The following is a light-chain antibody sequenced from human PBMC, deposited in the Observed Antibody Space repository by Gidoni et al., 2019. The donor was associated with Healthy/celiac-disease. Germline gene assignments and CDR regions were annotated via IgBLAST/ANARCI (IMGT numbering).Light chain of an antibody. J-gene: IGKJ4*01. V-gene: IGKV1-33*01. CDR1: QDISNY. CDR3: QQYDNLPPG. Sequence: DIQMTQSPSSLSASVGDRVTITCQASQDISNYLNWYQQKPGKAPKLLIYDASKLETGVPSRFSGSGSGTDFTFTISSLQPEDSATYYCQQYDNLPPGFGGGTKVEIK. CDR2: DAS.